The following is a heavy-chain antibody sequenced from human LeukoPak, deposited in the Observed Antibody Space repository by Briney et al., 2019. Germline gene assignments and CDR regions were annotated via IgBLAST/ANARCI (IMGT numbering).Heavy chain of an antibody. Sequence: GGSLRLSCAASGFTFSSYSMNWVRQAPGKGLEWVSSISSSSSYIYYADSVKGRFTNSRDNAKNSLYLQMNSLRAEDTAVYYCAKDIAATDDDGANWFDPWGQGTLVTVSS. D-gene: IGHD6-13*01. J-gene: IGHJ5*02. CDR2: ISSSSSYI. V-gene: IGHV3-21*04. CDR3: AKDIAATDDDGANWFDP. CDR1: GFTFSSYS.